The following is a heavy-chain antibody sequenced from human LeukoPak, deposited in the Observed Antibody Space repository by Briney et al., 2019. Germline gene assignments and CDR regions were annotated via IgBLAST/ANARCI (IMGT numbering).Heavy chain of an antibody. J-gene: IGHJ6*02. D-gene: IGHD3-3*01. CDR2: IYYSGST. Sequence: SETLSLTCTVSGGSISSYYWSWIRQPPGKGLEWIGYIYYSGSTNYNPSLKSRVTISVDTSKNQFSLKLSSVTAADTAVYYCARGGPYYGFWSRPYYYYGMDVWGQGTTVTVSS. CDR1: GGSISSYY. CDR3: ARGGPYYGFWSRPYYYYGMDV. V-gene: IGHV4-59*01.